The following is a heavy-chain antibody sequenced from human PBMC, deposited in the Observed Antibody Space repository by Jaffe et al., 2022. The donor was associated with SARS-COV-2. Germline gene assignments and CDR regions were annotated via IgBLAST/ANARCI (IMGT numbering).Heavy chain of an antibody. CDR2: ISYDGSNK. CDR3: AKEYQQLVRSPYYYGMDV. V-gene: IGHV3-30*18. D-gene: IGHD6-6*01. CDR1: GFTFSSYG. Sequence: QVQLVESGGGVVQPGRSLRLSCAASGFTFSSYGMHWVRQAPGKGLEWVAVISYDGSNKYYADSVKGRFTISRDNSKNTLYLQMNSLRAEDTAVYYCAKEYQQLVRSPYYYGMDVWGQGTTVTVSS. J-gene: IGHJ6*02.